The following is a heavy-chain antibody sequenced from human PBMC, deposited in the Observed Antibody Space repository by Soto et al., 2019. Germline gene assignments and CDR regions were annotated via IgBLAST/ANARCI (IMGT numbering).Heavy chain of an antibody. Sequence: QVQLVQSGAEVKKPGASVKVSCKASGYIFTSYYIHWVRQAPGQGLEWMGWINPFDGSRMFAQSFQGRVTMTRDTSTSTVNMELSSLRSEDTAVYFCSRVDPRETSPFDHWGQGTLVTVSS. CDR2: INPFDGSR. J-gene: IGHJ4*02. CDR1: GYIFTSYY. CDR3: SRVDPRETSPFDH. D-gene: IGHD2-2*03. V-gene: IGHV1-46*03.